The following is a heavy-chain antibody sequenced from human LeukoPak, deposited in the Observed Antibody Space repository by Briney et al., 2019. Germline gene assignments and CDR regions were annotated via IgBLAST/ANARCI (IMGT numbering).Heavy chain of an antibody. J-gene: IGHJ4*02. CDR2: ISYDGSNK. Sequence: GGSLRLSCAASGFTFSSHGMDWVRQTPGKGLEWVAVISYDGSNKYYVDSVKGRFTISRDNSKNTLYLQMNSLRVEDTAVYYCAKDFEMATVNYYFDYWGQGTLVTVS. D-gene: IGHD5-24*01. CDR3: AKDFEMATVNYYFDY. V-gene: IGHV3-30*18. CDR1: GFTFSSHG.